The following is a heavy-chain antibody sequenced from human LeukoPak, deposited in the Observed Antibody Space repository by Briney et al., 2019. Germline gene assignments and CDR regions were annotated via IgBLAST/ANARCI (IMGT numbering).Heavy chain of an antibody. V-gene: IGHV3-66*01. CDR3: TRAGRRGVWYYFDY. CDR1: GFTVGYNY. D-gene: IGHD2-15*01. CDR2: IYNSGST. Sequence: QSGGSLRLSCAASGFTVGYNYMTWVRQAPGKGLEWVAAIYNSGSTYYADSVKGRFTISRDNSKNTMYLQMNSLRAEDTAVYYCTRAGRRGVWYYFDYWGQGTLVTVSS. J-gene: IGHJ4*02.